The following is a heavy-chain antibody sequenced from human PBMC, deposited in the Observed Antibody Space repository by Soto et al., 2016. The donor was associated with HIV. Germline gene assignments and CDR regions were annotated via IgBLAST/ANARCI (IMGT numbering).Heavy chain of an antibody. CDR2: IYHSGST. Sequence: VQLQESGPGLVKPSGTLSLTCAVSGGSISSSNWWSWVRQPPGKGLEWIGEIYHSGSTNYNPSLKSRVTISVDKSKNQFSLKLSSVTAADTAVYYCAGRRIMITFGGLSPLDYVGPGNPGHRSPQ. D-gene: IGHD3-16*01. CDR1: GGSISSSNW. V-gene: IGHV4-4*02. J-gene: IGHJ4*02. CDR3: AGRRIMITFGGLSPLDY.